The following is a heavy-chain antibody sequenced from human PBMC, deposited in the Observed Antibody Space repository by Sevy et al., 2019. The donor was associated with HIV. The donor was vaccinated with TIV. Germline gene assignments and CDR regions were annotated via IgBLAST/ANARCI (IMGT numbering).Heavy chain of an antibody. CDR2: FDPEDGET. D-gene: IGHD3-10*01. CDR3: ATQGRIHYYYYGMDV. CDR1: GYTLTELS. Sequence: ASVKVSCKVSGYTLTELSMHWVRQAPGKGLEWMGGFDPEDGETIYAQKFQGRVTMTEDTSTETAYMELSSLRSEDTAVYYSATQGRIHYYYYGMDVWRQGTTVTVSS. J-gene: IGHJ6*02. V-gene: IGHV1-24*01.